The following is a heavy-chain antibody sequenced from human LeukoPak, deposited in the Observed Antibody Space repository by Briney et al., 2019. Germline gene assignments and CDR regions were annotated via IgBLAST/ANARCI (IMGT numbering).Heavy chain of an antibody. D-gene: IGHD3-3*01. Sequence: ASVKVSCKVSGYTLTELSMHWVRQAPGKGLEWVGGFDPEDGETIYAQKFQGRVTMTEDTSTDTAYMELSSLRSEDTAVYYCATERLEWLSKTYHYFDYWGQGTLVTVSS. V-gene: IGHV1-24*01. CDR1: GYTLTELS. CDR3: ATERLEWLSKTYHYFDY. J-gene: IGHJ4*02. CDR2: FDPEDGET.